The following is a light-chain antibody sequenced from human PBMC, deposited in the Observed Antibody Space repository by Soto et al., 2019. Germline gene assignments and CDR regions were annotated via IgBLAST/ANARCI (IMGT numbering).Light chain of an antibody. Sequence: DIQMTQSPSSLSSSVGDRVTITFLASQSISSYLNWHQQKPGKAPKVLIYGASSLQSGVPSRFSGSESGTEFTLTISNLQPEDFATYYCQQSYSTPITFGQGTRLEIK. J-gene: IGKJ5*01. CDR3: QQSYSTPIT. CDR2: GAS. CDR1: QSISSY. V-gene: IGKV1-39*01.